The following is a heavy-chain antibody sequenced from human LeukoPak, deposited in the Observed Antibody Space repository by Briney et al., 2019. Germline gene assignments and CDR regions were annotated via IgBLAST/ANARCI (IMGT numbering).Heavy chain of an antibody. CDR1: GFTLSSYW. CDR3: AKESAYDILTGYSDY. Sequence: GGSLRLSCAASGFTLSSYWMHWVRQAPGKGLVWVSRINSDGSSTSYADSVKGRFTISRDNAKNTLYLQMNSLRAEDTAAYYCAKESAYDILTGYSDYWGQGTLVTVSS. J-gene: IGHJ4*02. V-gene: IGHV3-74*01. D-gene: IGHD3-9*01. CDR2: INSDGSST.